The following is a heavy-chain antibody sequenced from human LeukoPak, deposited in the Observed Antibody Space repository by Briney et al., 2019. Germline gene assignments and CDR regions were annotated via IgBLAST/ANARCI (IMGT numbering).Heavy chain of an antibody. CDR2: IIPIFGTA. Sequence: ASVKVSCKASGGTFSSYAISWVRQAPGQGLEWMGGIIPIFGTANYAQKFQGRVTITTGESTSTAYMELSSLRSEDTAVYYCARDYYDSSGSDYRLHDAFDIWGQGTMVTVSS. CDR3: ARDYYDSSGSDYRLHDAFDI. D-gene: IGHD3-22*01. V-gene: IGHV1-69*05. CDR1: GGTFSSYA. J-gene: IGHJ3*02.